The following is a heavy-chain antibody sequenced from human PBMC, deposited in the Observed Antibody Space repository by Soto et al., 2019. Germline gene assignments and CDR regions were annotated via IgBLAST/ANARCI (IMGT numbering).Heavy chain of an antibody. CDR3: AREEAAIFDN. Sequence: QVQLVESGGGVVQPGRSLRLSCSASKFTFSSYAMHWVRQAPGKGLEWVAVISYDGSHKNHADSVKGRFSISRDNSEDTLYLQMNSLRTEDTAVYYCAREEAAIFDNWGQGTLVTVSS. CDR2: ISYDGSHK. CDR1: KFTFSSYA. J-gene: IGHJ4*02. D-gene: IGHD2-2*02. V-gene: IGHV3-30-3*01.